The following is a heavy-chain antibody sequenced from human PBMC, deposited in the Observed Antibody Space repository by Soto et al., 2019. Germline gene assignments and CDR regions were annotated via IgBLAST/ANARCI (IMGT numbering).Heavy chain of an antibody. V-gene: IGHV2-5*02. CDR1: GFSINTDGVG. CDR3: SHSQRRSRCSGCNFYHFDY. J-gene: IGHJ4*02. Sequence: QISLKESGPTLVKPTQTLTLTCTVSGFSINTDGVGVGWIRQPPGKAPEWLALVFWDGDKRYSPSLKNRLTITTDSTKSQVVLIMTNMDPDDTATFYCSHSQRRSRCSGCNFYHFDYCGQGTLFTVSS. D-gene: IGHD2-15*01. CDR2: VFWDGDK.